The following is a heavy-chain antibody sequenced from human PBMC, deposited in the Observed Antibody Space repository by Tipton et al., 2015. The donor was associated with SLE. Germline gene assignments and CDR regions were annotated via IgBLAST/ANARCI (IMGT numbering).Heavy chain of an antibody. D-gene: IGHD6-6*01. CDR2: IYTSGST. J-gene: IGHJ4*02. Sequence: LRLSCTVSGGSISSGSYYWSWIRQPAGKGLEWIGRIYTSGSTNYNPSLKSRVTISVDTSKNRFSLKLSSVTAADTAVYYCARALSSLLFDYWGQGTLVTVSS. V-gene: IGHV4-61*02. CDR3: ARALSSLLFDY. CDR1: GGSISSGSYY.